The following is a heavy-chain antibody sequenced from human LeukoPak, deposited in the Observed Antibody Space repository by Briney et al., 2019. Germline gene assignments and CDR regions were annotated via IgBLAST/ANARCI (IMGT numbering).Heavy chain of an antibody. Sequence: GGSLRLSCAASGFTFTDYSMTWVRQAPGKGLECVSSISTVSTYTFYSDSVKGRFTISRDNRKNTLYLQMSSLSAEDTAVYYCARDGSGFYYYYYMDVWGRGTAVTVSS. CDR2: ISTVSTYT. V-gene: IGHV3-21*01. D-gene: IGHD6-25*01. CDR3: ARDGSGFYYYYYMDV. J-gene: IGHJ6*03. CDR1: GFTFTDYS.